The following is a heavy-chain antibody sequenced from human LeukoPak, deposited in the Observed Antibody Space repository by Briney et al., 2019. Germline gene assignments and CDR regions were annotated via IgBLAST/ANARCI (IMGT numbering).Heavy chain of an antibody. CDR1: GGSISSYY. CDR2: IYTSGST. Sequence: SETLSLTCTVSGGSISSYYWSWIRQPAGKGLEWIGRIYTSGSTNYNPSLKSRVTMSVDTSKNQFSLKLSSVTAADTAVYYCARDYSYGYYYYYYMDVWGKGTTVTVSS. CDR3: ARDYSYGYYYYYYMDV. D-gene: IGHD5-18*01. V-gene: IGHV4-4*07. J-gene: IGHJ6*03.